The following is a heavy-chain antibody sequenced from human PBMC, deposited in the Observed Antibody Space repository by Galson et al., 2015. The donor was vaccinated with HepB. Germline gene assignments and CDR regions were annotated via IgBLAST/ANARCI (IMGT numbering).Heavy chain of an antibody. Sequence: SLRLSCEGSGFRFGRHSMHWIRQAPGKGLEWVSSISATSSSVHYADSMRDRFTITRDNAKNSLFLRMTSLRVEDTAVYYCARGSTEDITLLVGTTSVGWFDPWGQGTLVTVSP. V-gene: IGHV3-21*01. CDR3: ARGSTEDITLLVGTTSVGWFDP. CDR2: ISATSSSV. CDR1: GFRFGRHS. J-gene: IGHJ5*02. D-gene: IGHD3-3*01.